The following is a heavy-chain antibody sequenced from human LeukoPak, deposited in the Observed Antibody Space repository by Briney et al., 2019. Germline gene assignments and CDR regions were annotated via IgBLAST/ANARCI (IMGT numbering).Heavy chain of an antibody. J-gene: IGHJ4*02. CDR3: ARDISSSSPGD. Sequence: ASVKVSCKASGYTFTNYTLHWVRQAPGQRLEWMGWINAGNGHTRDSQKFQGRVTITGDTSASTAYMELSSLRSEDTAVYYCARDISSSSPGDWGQGTLVTVSS. CDR1: GYTFTNYT. CDR2: INAGNGHT. V-gene: IGHV1-3*01. D-gene: IGHD6-6*01.